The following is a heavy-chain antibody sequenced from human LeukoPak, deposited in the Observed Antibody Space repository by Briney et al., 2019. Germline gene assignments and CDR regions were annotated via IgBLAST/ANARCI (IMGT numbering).Heavy chain of an antibody. Sequence: GGSLRLSCAASGFTFNIYEFNWVRQAPGKGLEWLSYIYGSGNSIYYADSVKGRFTISRDNAKSSPYLQMSSLRADDTAVYYCARECLTCGGDSYDYWGQGALVTVSS. D-gene: IGHD2-21*01. CDR2: IYGSGNSI. J-gene: IGHJ4*02. V-gene: IGHV3-48*03. CDR3: ARECLTCGGDSYDY. CDR1: GFTFNIYE.